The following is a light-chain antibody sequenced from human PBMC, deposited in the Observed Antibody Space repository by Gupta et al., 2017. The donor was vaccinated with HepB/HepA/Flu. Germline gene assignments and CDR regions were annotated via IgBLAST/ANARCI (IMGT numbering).Light chain of an antibody. CDR2: YDS. CDR1: NIGSKS. J-gene: IGLJ3*02. CDR3: QVWDSSSDHVM. V-gene: IGLV3-21*04. Sequence: SYVLAQPHSVSVAPGKTATITCGGNNIGSKSVHWYQQRPGQAPVLVISYDSDRPSGIPERFSGSNSGNTATLTISRVEAGDEADYYCQVWDSSSDHVMFGGGAKLTVL.